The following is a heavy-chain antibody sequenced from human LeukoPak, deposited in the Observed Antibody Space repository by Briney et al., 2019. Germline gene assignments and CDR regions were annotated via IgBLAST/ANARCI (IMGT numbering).Heavy chain of an antibody. CDR2: IYYSGST. D-gene: IGHD1-26*01. Sequence: KPSETLSLTCTVSGVSISSYYWSWIRQPPGKGLEWIGYIYYSGSTNYNPSLKSRVTISVDTSKNQFSLKLSSVTAADTAVYYCARDLTGGYSGSRGAFDIWGQGTMVTVSS. CDR1: GVSISSYY. CDR3: ARDLTGGYSGSRGAFDI. J-gene: IGHJ3*02. V-gene: IGHV4-59*01.